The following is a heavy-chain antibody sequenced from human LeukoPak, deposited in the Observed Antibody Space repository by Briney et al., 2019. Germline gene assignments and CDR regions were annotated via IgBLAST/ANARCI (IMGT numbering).Heavy chain of an antibody. CDR3: VRQQLVHIDY. J-gene: IGHJ4*02. CDR2: INSDGTST. Sequence: GGSLRLSCAASGFTFSTYWMHWVRQVPGKGLVWVSRINSDGTSTSYADSVRGRFTISRDNAENTLYLQMNSLRAEDTAVYCCVRQQLVHIDYWGQGTLVTVSS. D-gene: IGHD6-13*01. CDR1: GFTFSTYW. V-gene: IGHV3-74*01.